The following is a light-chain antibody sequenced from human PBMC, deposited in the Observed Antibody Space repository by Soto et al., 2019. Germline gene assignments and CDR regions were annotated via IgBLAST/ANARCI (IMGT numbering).Light chain of an antibody. CDR1: SSDVGSYNL. CDR3: QSYDSGLSGSEV. CDR2: EGS. J-gene: IGLJ1*01. V-gene: IGLV2-23*01. Sequence: QSALTQPASVSGSPGQSITISCTGTSSDVGSYNLVSWYQQHPGKAPKLMIYEGSKRPSGVSNRFSGSKSGNTASLTISGLQAEDEADYYCQSYDSGLSGSEVFGTGTKVTVL.